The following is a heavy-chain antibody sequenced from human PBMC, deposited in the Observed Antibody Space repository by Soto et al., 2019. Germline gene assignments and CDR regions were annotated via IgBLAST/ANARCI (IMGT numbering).Heavy chain of an antibody. CDR3: SRSAGHFGGPSNGGVYYSYYMDV. D-gene: IGHD3-3*01. CDR1: GFTFSDST. V-gene: IGHV3-73*01. CDR2: IRGKRHKYAA. Sequence: EVQLVESGGELVQPGAAVKLSCAASGFTFSDSTIHWVRQASGKGLEWLGRIRGKRHKYAAAFGASVKGRINFSRDHSQNTAYLQINGLKSEDTAVYYCSRSAGHFGGPSNGGVYYSYYMDVWGKGTTVTVSS. J-gene: IGHJ6*03.